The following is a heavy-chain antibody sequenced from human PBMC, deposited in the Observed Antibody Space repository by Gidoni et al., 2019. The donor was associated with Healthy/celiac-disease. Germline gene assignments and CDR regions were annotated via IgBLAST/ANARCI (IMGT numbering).Heavy chain of an antibody. Sequence: EVQLLESGGGLVRPGGARRLTGAASGFTVSRQALSWVRQAPGKGLEWVSAISGSGGSTSYPDSVTGRFTISRDNSKNTLYLQMNSLRAEDTAVYYCAKLRGSGPKGYYYYMDVWGKGTTVTVSS. CDR3: AKLRGSGPKGYYYYMDV. CDR1: GFTVSRQA. J-gene: IGHJ6*03. CDR2: ISGSGGST. D-gene: IGHD3-10*01. V-gene: IGHV3-23*01.